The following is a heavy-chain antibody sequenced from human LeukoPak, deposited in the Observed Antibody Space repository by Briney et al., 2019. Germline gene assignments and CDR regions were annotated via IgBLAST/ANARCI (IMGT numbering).Heavy chain of an antibody. CDR3: ARVRRITRTPGDYYYYMDA. Sequence: ASVKVSCKASGYTFTGYYLHWVRQAPGQGPEWMGWINPNSGGSNSAQKFQGRVTMTRDTSINTAYMELSRLTSDDTAVYYCARVRRITRTPGDYYYYMDAWGKGTTVTVSS. D-gene: IGHD1-7*01. J-gene: IGHJ6*03. CDR1: GYTFTGYY. CDR2: INPNSGGS. V-gene: IGHV1-2*02.